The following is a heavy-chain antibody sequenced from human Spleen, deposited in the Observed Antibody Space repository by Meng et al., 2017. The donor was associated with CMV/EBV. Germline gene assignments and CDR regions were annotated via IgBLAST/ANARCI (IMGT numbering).Heavy chain of an antibody. CDR3: ARGGVAGLDY. CDR2: INHSGST. J-gene: IGHJ4*02. D-gene: IGHD6-19*01. V-gene: IGHV4-34*01. CDR1: GGSFSGYY. Sequence: QVQLQQWGAGLLTPSETLSLTCAVYGGSFSGYYWSCIRQPPGKGLEWIGEINHSGSTNYNPSLKSRVTISVDTSKNQFSLKLSSVTAADTAVYYCARGGVAGLDYWGQGTLVTVSS.